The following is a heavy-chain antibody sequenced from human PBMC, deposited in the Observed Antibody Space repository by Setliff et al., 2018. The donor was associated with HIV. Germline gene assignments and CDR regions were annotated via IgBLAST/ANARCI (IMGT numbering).Heavy chain of an antibody. V-gene: IGHV1-2*02. CDR3: ARDIAAWGYFDY. CDR2: INPNRGGT. CDR1: GYSFTDYY. Sequence: AASVKVSCKASGYSFTDYYMHWVRQAPGQGLEWMGWINPNRGGTNYAQKFQGRVTMTRDTSTSTVYMELRSLRSDDTAVYYCARDIAAWGYFDYWGQGTLVTVSS. J-gene: IGHJ4*02. D-gene: IGHD6-6*01.